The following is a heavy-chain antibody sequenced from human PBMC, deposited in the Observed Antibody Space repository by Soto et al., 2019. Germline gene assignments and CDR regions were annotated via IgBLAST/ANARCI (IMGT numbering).Heavy chain of an antibody. J-gene: IGHJ4*02. CDR1: GFTFSAYW. V-gene: IGHV3-74*01. CDR2: ISDDGSTT. Sequence: PGGSLRLSREVSGFTFSAYWIHWVRQVPGKGLIWVSRISDDGSTTTYADSVKGRFTISRDNAKNTLYLQMNSLRADDTGLYYCTRGPRVSSTGTGAHWGQGTLVTVSS. CDR3: TRGPRVSSTGTGAH. D-gene: IGHD1-1*01.